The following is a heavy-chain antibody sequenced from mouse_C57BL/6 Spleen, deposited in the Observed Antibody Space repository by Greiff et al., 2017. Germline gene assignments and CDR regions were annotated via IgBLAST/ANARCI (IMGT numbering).Heavy chain of an antibody. Sequence: EVQLVESEGGLVQPGSSMKLSCTASGFTFSDYYMAWVRQVPEKGLEWVANINYDGSSTYYLDSLKSRFIISRDNAKNILYLQMSSLKSEDTATYYCARDKTTVADWYFDVWGTGTTVTVSS. CDR1: GFTFSDYY. CDR3: ARDKTTVADWYFDV. J-gene: IGHJ1*03. CDR2: INYDGSST. D-gene: IGHD1-1*01. V-gene: IGHV5-16*01.